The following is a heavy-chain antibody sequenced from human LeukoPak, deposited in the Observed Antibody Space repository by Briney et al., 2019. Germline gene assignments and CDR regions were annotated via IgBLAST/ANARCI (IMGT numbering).Heavy chain of an antibody. D-gene: IGHD1-1*01. CDR1: GGSFSGYY. V-gene: IGHV4-34*01. CDR2: INHSGST. J-gene: IGHJ4*02. CDR3: ARGHNWNYLAYFDY. Sequence: SETLSLTCAVYGGSFSGYYWSWIRQPPGKWLEWIGEINHSGSTNYNPSLKSRVTISVDTSKNQFSLKLSSVTAADTAVYYCARGHNWNYLAYFDYWGQGTLVTVSS.